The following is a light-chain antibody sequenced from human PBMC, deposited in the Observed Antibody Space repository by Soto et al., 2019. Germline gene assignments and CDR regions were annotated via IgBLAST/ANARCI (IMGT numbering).Light chain of an antibody. V-gene: IGLV1-51*01. CDR2: DND. J-gene: IGLJ1*01. Sequence: SVLTKPPSLFAAPGQNVTISCSGSNTNIGNHFVSWYQQLPGTAPRLLIYDNDNRPSGIPDRFSGSKSGTSASLGITGLQTGDEADYYCATWDSRLSSTVFGSGTKLTVL. CDR3: ATWDSRLSSTV. CDR1: NTNIGNHF.